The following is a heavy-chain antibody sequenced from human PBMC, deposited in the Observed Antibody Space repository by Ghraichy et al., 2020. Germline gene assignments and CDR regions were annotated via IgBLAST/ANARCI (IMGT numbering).Heavy chain of an antibody. J-gene: IGHJ5*02. CDR1: GFTFGDYW. D-gene: IGHD2-2*02. CDR3: ARGIYCSRTRCYILGRAVSPRSCWFDP. V-gene: IGHV3-7*04. CDR2: INQDGSEK. Sequence: GGSLRLSCAASGFTFGDYWMSWVRQAPGKGLEWVANINQDGSEKYYVDSVKGRFTISRDNAKNSLYLQMNSLRPEDTAVYYCARGIYCSRTRCYILGRAVSPRSCWFDPWGQGTLVTVSS.